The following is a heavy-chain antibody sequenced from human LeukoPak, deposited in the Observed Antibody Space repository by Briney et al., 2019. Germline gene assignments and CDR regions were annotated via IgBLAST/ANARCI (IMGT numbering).Heavy chain of an antibody. V-gene: IGHV3-23*01. CDR3: AKNGDFGELLRNWFHP. J-gene: IGHJ5*02. CDR1: GITFSSYA. CDR2: LSGSGGST. D-gene: IGHD3-10*01. Sequence: GGSLRLSCAASGITFSSYAMSWVRQAPGKGLEWVSALSGSGGSTYYADSVKGRFTISRDNSKNMLYLQMNSLRAEDTAVYYCAKNGDFGELLRNWFHPWGQGTLVNVSS.